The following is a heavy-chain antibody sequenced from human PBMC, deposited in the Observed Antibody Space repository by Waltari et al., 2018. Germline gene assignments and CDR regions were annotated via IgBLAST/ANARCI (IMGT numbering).Heavy chain of an antibody. CDR3: APLPGGSGQTFDY. Sequence: EVQLVQSGAEVKKPGATVKSYCKASGYTFIAYYKHWGQQAPGKGLEWVGRIDPEDGETVYAEKFQGRGTITADTSTDTSYLELSSLRYDDTAVYYCAPLPGGSGQTFDYWGQGTLLTVSS. V-gene: IGHV1-69-2*01. CDR1: GYTFIAYY. D-gene: IGHD3-10*01. J-gene: IGHJ4*02. CDR2: IDPEDGET.